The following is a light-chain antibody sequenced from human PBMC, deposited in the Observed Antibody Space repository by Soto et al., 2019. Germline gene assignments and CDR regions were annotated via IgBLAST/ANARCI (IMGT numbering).Light chain of an antibody. Sequence: DIQMTQSPSSVSASVGDRVSITCRASQGISSWLAWYQQKPGRAPKLLIYTGSSLPSGVPSRFSRTGSGTDFTLTISSLQPGDVATYYCQQANSFPLTFGGGTNVEIK. CDR3: QQANSFPLT. CDR2: TGS. V-gene: IGKV1-12*01. CDR1: QGISSW. J-gene: IGKJ4*01.